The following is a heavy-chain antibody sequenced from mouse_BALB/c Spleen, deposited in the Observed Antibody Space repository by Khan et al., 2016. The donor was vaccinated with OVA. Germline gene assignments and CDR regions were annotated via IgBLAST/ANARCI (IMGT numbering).Heavy chain of an antibody. D-gene: IGHD1-1*02. CDR1: VFSLTNCG. CDR3: AKNRNGYFDY. V-gene: IGHV2-2*02. Sequence: VQLQESGPGLVQPSQSLSITCTVSVFSLTNCGVHWVRQSPGKGLEWLGVIWSGGITDYNETFISRLSISKDISKGQVFFKMNSLQANDTAIYYCAKNRNGYFDYWGQGTTLTVSS. J-gene: IGHJ2*01. CDR2: IWSGGIT.